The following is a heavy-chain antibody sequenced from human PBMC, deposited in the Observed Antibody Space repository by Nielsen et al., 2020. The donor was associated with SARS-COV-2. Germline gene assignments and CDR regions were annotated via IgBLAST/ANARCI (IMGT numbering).Heavy chain of an antibody. CDR1: GFTFSSYA. V-gene: IGHV3-30-3*01. J-gene: IGHJ6*02. D-gene: IGHD1-26*01. CDR3: ARDLGVGATRDYYYYGMDV. CDR2: ISYDGSNK. Sequence: GESLKISCAASGFTFSSYAMHWVRQAPGKGLEWVAVISYDGSNKYYADSVKGRFTISRDNSKNTLYLQMNSLRAEDTAVYYCARDLGVGATRDYYYYGMDVWGQGTTVTVSS.